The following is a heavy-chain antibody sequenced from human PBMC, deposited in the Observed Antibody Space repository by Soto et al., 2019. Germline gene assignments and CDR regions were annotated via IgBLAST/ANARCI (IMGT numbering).Heavy chain of an antibody. J-gene: IGHJ6*02. Sequence: LSCAASGFTFSSYGMHWVRQAPGKGLEWVAVIWYDGSNKYYADSVKGRFTISRDNSKNTLYLQMNSLRAEDTAVYYCAREEIAAAVYYYGMDVWGQGTTVTVSS. CDR2: IWYDGSNK. CDR3: AREEIAAAVYYYGMDV. V-gene: IGHV3-33*01. CDR1: GFTFSSYG. D-gene: IGHD6-13*01.